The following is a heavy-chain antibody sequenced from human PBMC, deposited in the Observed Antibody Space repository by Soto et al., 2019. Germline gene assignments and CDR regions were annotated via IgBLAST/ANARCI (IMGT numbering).Heavy chain of an antibody. Sequence: GGSLRLSCAASGFTFSSYSMNWVRQAPGKGLEWVSYISSSSSTIYYADSVKGRFTISRDNAKNSLYLQMNSLRDEDTAVYYCARDGDESGYDPYYYGKDVWGKGTTVTVSS. V-gene: IGHV3-48*02. D-gene: IGHD5-12*01. CDR3: ARDGDESGYDPYYYGKDV. CDR2: ISSSSSTI. J-gene: IGHJ6*04. CDR1: GFTFSSYS.